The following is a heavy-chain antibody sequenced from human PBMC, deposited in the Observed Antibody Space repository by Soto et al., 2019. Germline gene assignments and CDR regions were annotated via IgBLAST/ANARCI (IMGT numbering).Heavy chain of an antibody. V-gene: IGHV3-15*01. J-gene: IGHJ4*02. Sequence: EVQLVESGGGLVKPGGSLRLSCAASGFTFSNAWMSWVRQAPGKGLEWVGRIKSKTDGGTTDYAAPVKGRFTISRDDSKNTLYLQMNSLKTEVTAVYYCRAVAGTAPFDYWGQGTLVTVSS. CDR2: IKSKTDGGTT. CDR1: GFTFSNAW. D-gene: IGHD6-19*01. CDR3: RAVAGTAPFDY.